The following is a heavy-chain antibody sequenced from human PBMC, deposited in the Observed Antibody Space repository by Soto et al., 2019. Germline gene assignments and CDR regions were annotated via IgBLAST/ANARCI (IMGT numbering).Heavy chain of an antibody. CDR2: ISSSSSNI. D-gene: IGHD3-22*01. CDR3: ARDPSMIVVVQNDAFDI. CDR1: GFTFSNAW. Sequence: EVHLVESGGGLVKPGGSLRLSCAASGFTFSNAWMTWVRQAPGKGLEWVSSISSSSSNIYYADSVKGRFTISRDNAKKSLYHQLKSLRAADTAVYYCARDPSMIVVVQNDAFDIWGQGTMVTVSS. V-gene: IGHV3-21*01. J-gene: IGHJ3*02.